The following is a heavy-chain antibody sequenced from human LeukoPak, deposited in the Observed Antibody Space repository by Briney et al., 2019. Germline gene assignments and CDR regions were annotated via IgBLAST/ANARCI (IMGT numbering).Heavy chain of an antibody. CDR3: ARVLGYCSGGSCYQFDY. CDR1: GYTFTGYY. D-gene: IGHD2-15*01. V-gene: IGHV1-18*04. CDR2: ISAYNGNT. J-gene: IGHJ4*02. Sequence: ASVKVSCKASGYTFTGYYIHWVRQAPGQGLEWMGWISAYNGNTNYAQKLQGRVTMTTDTSTSTAYMELRSLRSDDTAVYYCARVLGYCSGGSCYQFDYWGQGTLVTVSS.